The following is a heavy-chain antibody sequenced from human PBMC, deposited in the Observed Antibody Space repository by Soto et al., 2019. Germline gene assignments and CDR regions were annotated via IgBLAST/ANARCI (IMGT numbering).Heavy chain of an antibody. CDR1: GFTVSSNY. V-gene: IGHV3-53*05. Sequence: PGGSLRLSCAASGFTVSSNYMSCVRQAPGKGLEWVSVIYSGGSKYYADSVKGRFTISRDNSKNTLFLQMNSLRTEDTAVYYCARDMVRGMDVWGQGTTVTVSS. CDR2: IYSGGSK. CDR3: ARDMVRGMDV. J-gene: IGHJ6*02. D-gene: IGHD3-10*01.